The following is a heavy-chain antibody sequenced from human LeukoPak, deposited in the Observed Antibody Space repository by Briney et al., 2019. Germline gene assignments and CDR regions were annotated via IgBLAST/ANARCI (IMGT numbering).Heavy chain of an antibody. CDR2: INAGNGNT. Sequence: ASVKVSCKASGYTFTSYAMHWVRQAPGQGLEWMGWINAGNGNTKYSQEFQGRVTITRDTSASTAYMELSSLRSEDMAVYYCARGWVRYYYYMDVWGKGTTVTVSS. D-gene: IGHD1-1*01. CDR1: GYTFTSYA. J-gene: IGHJ6*03. CDR3: ARGWVRYYYYMDV. V-gene: IGHV1-3*03.